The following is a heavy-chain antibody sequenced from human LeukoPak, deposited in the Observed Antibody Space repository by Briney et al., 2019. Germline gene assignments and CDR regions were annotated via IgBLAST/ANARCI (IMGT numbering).Heavy chain of an antibody. CDR3: ARGSIPEDYGDIVVGYYFDY. J-gene: IGHJ4*02. V-gene: IGHV1-69*13. Sequence: SVKVFCKASGGTFSSYAISWVRQAPGQGLEWMGGIIPIFGTANYAQKFQGRVTITADESTSTAYMELSSLRSEDTAVYYCARGSIPEDYGDIVVGYYFDYWGQGTLVTVSS. CDR2: IIPIFGTA. CDR1: GGTFSSYA. D-gene: IGHD4-17*01.